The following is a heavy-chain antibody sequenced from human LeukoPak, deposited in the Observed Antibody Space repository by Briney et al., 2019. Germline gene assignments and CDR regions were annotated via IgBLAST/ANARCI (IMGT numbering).Heavy chain of an antibody. V-gene: IGHV3-11*04. D-gene: IGHD2-2*01. CDR3: ARSSCGTSCLLGAFDI. Sequence: GGSLRLSCAASGFTFSDYYMSWIRQAPGKGLEWVSYISSSGSTIYYADSVKGRFTISRDNAKNSLYLQMNSLRAEDTAVYYCARSSCGTSCLLGAFDIWGQGTMVTVSS. CDR2: ISSSGSTI. CDR1: GFTFSDYY. J-gene: IGHJ3*02.